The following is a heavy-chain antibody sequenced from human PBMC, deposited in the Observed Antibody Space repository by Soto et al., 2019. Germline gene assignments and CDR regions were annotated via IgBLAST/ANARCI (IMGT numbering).Heavy chain of an antibody. Sequence: GESLKISCKGSGYSFTSYWIGWVRQMPGKGLEWMGIIYPGDSDTRYSPSFQGQVTISADKSISTAYLQWSSLKASDTAMYYCARPGSGSYYNPHDAFDIWGQGTMVTVPS. CDR3: ARPGSGSYYNPHDAFDI. CDR1: GYSFTSYW. J-gene: IGHJ3*02. D-gene: IGHD3-10*01. CDR2: IYPGDSDT. V-gene: IGHV5-51*01.